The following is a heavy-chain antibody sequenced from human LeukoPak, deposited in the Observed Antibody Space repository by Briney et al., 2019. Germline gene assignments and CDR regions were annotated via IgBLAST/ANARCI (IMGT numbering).Heavy chain of an antibody. CDR1: GGSISSAGYY. V-gene: IGHV4-61*08. Sequence: PSETLSLTCAVSGGSISSAGYYWGCIRQPPGKGLEWIGYIYYSGSTNYNPSLKSRVTISVDTSKNQFSLKLSSVTAADTAVYYCARLRTGYCTNGVCYSFDYWGQGTLVTVSS. J-gene: IGHJ4*02. D-gene: IGHD2-8*01. CDR2: IYYSGST. CDR3: ARLRTGYCTNGVCYSFDY.